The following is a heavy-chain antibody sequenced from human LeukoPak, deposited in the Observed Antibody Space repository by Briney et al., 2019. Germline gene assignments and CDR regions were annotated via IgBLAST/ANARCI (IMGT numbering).Heavy chain of an antibody. CDR1: GFTFSSYW. CDR2: IYSGGST. Sequence: GGSLRLSCAASGFTFSSYWMSWVRQAPGKGLECISVIYSGGSTDYADSVKGRLTISRDNSKNTLYLQMNSLRAEDTAVYYCARVVDHDYGDYYLDYWGQGTLVTVSS. D-gene: IGHD4-17*01. V-gene: IGHV3-53*01. J-gene: IGHJ4*02. CDR3: ARVVDHDYGDYYLDY.